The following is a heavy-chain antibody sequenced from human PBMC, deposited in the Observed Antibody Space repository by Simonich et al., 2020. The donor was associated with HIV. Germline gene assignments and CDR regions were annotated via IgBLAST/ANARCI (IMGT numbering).Heavy chain of an antibody. Sequence: QVQLQQWGAGLLKPSETLSLTCGVYGGSFSGYYWSWIRQPPGKGLEWIGEINHSGRTNYNLSTKSRVTISEETSKNQFSLKLSSVTAADTAVYYCARRVYYYDSSDYLVPDALDIWGRGTMVIVSS. V-gene: IGHV4-34*01. CDR2: INHSGRT. CDR3: ARRVYYYDSSDYLVPDALDI. CDR1: GGSFSGYY. D-gene: IGHD3-22*01. J-gene: IGHJ3*02.